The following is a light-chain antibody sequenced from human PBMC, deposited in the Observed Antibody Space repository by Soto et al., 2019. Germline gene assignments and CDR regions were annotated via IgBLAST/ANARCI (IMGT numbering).Light chain of an antibody. Sequence: SYERTQPPSVSVAPGQTARITCGGNNIGTKGVNWYQQKPGQAPMLVVYDDSDRPSGIPERFSGSNSGNTATLTISRVEAGDEADYYCQVWDSSSDHPHVVFGGGTKLTVL. V-gene: IGLV3-21*02. CDR2: DDS. CDR3: QVWDSSSDHPHVV. CDR1: NIGTKG. J-gene: IGLJ2*01.